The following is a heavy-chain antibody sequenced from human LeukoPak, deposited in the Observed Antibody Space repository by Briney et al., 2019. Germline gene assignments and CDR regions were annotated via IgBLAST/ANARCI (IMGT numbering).Heavy chain of an antibody. CDR3: AKVTYGSGTYGAFDY. D-gene: IGHD3-10*01. J-gene: IGHJ4*02. Sequence: GGSLRLSCAASGFTFSSYGMSWVRQAPGKGLEWVSCIRGSGTSTYYADSVKGRFTISRDSSKNTLYLQMNSLRAEDTAVYYCAKVTYGSGTYGAFDYWGQGTLVTVSS. V-gene: IGHV3-23*01. CDR2: IRGSGTST. CDR1: GFTFSSYG.